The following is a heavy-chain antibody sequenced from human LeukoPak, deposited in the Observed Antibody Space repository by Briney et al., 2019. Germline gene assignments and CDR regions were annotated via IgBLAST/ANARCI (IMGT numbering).Heavy chain of an antibody. CDR3: AKDRSRDGYNQRPSFDY. Sequence: PGGSLRLSCAASGFTFSSYAMSWVRQAPGKGLEWVSAISGSGGSTYYADSVKGRFTISRDNSKNTLYLQMNSLRAEDTAVYYCAKDRSRDGYNQRPSFDYWGQGTLVTVSS. J-gene: IGHJ4*02. D-gene: IGHD5-24*01. CDR1: GFTFSSYA. CDR2: ISGSGGST. V-gene: IGHV3-23*01.